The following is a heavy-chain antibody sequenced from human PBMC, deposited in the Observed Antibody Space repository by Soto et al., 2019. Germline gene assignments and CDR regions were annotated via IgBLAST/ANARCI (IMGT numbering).Heavy chain of an antibody. CDR3: ASHRPGMATEPEY. CDR2: ISDSGGTI. CDR1: GLKFSSYS. J-gene: IGHJ4*02. Sequence: GGSLSLSCAASGLKFSSYSMSWVRQAPGKGLEWVSVISDSGGTIHYADSVKGRFTISRDNSKDTLYLQMNSLRAEDTAVYYCASHRPGMATEPEYWGQGTLVTVSS. V-gene: IGHV3-23*01.